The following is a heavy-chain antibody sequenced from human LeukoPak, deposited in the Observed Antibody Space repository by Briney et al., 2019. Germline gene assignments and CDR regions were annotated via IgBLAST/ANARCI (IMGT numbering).Heavy chain of an antibody. D-gene: IGHD5-12*01. CDR3: ASSQYSGYPAPLDY. CDR2: ISYDGSNK. CDR1: GFTFSSYA. V-gene: IGHV3-30*04. Sequence: GGSLRLSCAASGFTFSSYAMHWVRQAPGKGLEWVAVISYDGSNKYYADSVKGRFTISRDNSKNTLYLQMNSLRAEDTAVYYCASSQYSGYPAPLDYWGQGTLVTLSS. J-gene: IGHJ4*02.